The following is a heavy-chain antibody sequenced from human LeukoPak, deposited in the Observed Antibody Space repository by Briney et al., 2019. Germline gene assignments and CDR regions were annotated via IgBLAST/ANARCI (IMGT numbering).Heavy chain of an antibody. CDR2: ISGYNGNT. V-gene: IGHV1-18*01. D-gene: IGHD1-1*01. CDR1: GYTFTYYA. Sequence: ASVKVSCKTSGYTFTYYAVSWVRQAPGQGLEWMGWISGYNGNTNYAQEFQGRVTMTTDTSTSTAYMELRSLRSDDTAVYFCARDTITYGTPSDYWGQGTLVTVSS. J-gene: IGHJ4*02. CDR3: ARDTITYGTPSDY.